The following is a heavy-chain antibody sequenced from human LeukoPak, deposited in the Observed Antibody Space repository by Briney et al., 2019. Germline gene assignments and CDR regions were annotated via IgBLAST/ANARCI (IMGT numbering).Heavy chain of an antibody. J-gene: IGHJ6*02. CDR2: IYYSGST. Sequence: PSETLSLTCTVSGGSVSSGSYYWSWIRQPPGKGLEWIGYIYYSGSTNYNPSLKSRVTISVDTSKNQFSLKLSSVTAADTAVYYCARGNIVLMVYATYYYYGMDVWGQGTTVTVSS. V-gene: IGHV4-61*01. D-gene: IGHD2-8*01. CDR3: ARGNIVLMVYATYYYYGMDV. CDR1: GGSVSSGSYY.